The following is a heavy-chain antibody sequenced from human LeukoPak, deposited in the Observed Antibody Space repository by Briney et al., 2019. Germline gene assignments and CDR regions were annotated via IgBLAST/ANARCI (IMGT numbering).Heavy chain of an antibody. CDR1: GFAFSSYW. CDR3: AKGQRSSSTRELDY. Sequence: GGGLRLSCAASGFAFSSYWMLWVRQAPGLGVVWVSRINSDGSSTSYADSANGRFTISRDNSKNTVHLQMDSLRAEDTAISYCAKGQRSSSTRELDYWGQGTLVTVSS. V-gene: IGHV3-74*01. D-gene: IGHD6-25*01. J-gene: IGHJ4*02. CDR2: INSDGSST.